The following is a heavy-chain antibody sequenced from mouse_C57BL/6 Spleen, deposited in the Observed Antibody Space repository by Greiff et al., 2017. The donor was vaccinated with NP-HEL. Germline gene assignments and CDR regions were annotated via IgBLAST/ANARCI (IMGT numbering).Heavy chain of an antibody. Sequence: VHVKQSGPELVKPGASVKISCKASGYSFTGYYMNWVKQSPEKSLEWIGEINPSTGGTTYNQKFKAKATLTVDKSSSTAYMQLKSLTSEDSAVYYCARNNYYGSLYYAMDYWGQGTSVTVSS. CDR1: GYSFTGYY. V-gene: IGHV1-42*01. CDR3: ARNNYYGSLYYAMDY. J-gene: IGHJ4*01. D-gene: IGHD1-1*01. CDR2: INPSTGGT.